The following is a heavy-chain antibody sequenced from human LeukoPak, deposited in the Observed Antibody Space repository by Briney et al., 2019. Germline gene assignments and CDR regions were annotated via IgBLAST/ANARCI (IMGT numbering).Heavy chain of an antibody. V-gene: IGHV4-4*07. CDR1: GGSISSYY. J-gene: IGHJ4*02. CDR3: ARAYYYDNSGYYYFDY. CDR2: IFISGNT. D-gene: IGHD3-22*01. Sequence: PSETLSLTCTVSGGSISSYYWSWTRQPAGKGLEWIGRIFISGNTNYTPALKSRVTMPVDTSKNQFSLKLSSVAAADTAVYYCARAYYYDNSGYYYFDYWGQGTLVTVSS.